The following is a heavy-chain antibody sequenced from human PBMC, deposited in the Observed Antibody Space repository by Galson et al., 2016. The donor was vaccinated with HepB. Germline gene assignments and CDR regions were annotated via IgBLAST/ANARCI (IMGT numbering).Heavy chain of an antibody. V-gene: IGHV3-66*01. CDR2: TYSGGST. J-gene: IGHJ4*02. CDR3: ARDFSSGSYYNSYFDY. D-gene: IGHD3-10*01. CDR1: GITVSSNY. Sequence: SLRLSCAASGITVSSNYLTWVRQAPGKGLEWVSITYSGGSTDYADSVKGRFTISRDISKNVLYLQMNNLRVEDTAVYYCARDFSSGSYYNSYFDYWGQGTLVTVSS.